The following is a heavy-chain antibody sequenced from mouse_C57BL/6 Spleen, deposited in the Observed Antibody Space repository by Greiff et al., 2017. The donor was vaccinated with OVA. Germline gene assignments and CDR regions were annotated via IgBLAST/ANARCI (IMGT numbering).Heavy chain of an antibody. Sequence: VQLQQSGPELVKPGASVKISCKASGYTFTDYYMNWVKQSHGKSLEWIGDINPNNGGTSYNQKFKGKATLTVDKSSSTAYMELRSLTSEDSAVYYCARGENYDGPRFAYWGQGTLVTVSA. D-gene: IGHD2-4*01. CDR3: ARGENYDGPRFAY. J-gene: IGHJ3*01. V-gene: IGHV1-26*01. CDR2: INPNNGGT. CDR1: GYTFTDYY.